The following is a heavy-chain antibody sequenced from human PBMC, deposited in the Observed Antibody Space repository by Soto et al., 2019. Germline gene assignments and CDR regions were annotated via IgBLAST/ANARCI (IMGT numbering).Heavy chain of an antibody. J-gene: IGHJ4*02. D-gene: IGHD4-17*01. CDR2: IKQDGSEK. CDR3: ASDYGDYYFDY. V-gene: IGHV3-7*01. Sequence: EVQLVESGGGLVQPGGSLRLSCAASGFSFRNYWMSWVRQAPGKGLEWVANIKQDGSEKYYVDSVKGRFTISRDNAKNSLFLQMNSLIAEDTAVYYCASDYGDYYFDYWGQGTLVTVSS. CDR1: GFSFRNYW.